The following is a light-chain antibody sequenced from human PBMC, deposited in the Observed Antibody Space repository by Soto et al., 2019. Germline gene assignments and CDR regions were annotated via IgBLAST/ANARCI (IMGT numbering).Light chain of an antibody. CDR1: SSDVGGYNY. CDR2: EVS. CDR3: SSFAGNNNLV. J-gene: IGLJ2*01. V-gene: IGLV2-8*01. Sequence: QSALTQPPSASGSPGQSVTISCTGTSSDVGGYNYVSWYQQHPGKAPKLMMSEVSKRPSGVPDRFPGSKSGTTASLTVSGLQAEDEADYYRSSFAGNNNLVFGGGTKLTVL.